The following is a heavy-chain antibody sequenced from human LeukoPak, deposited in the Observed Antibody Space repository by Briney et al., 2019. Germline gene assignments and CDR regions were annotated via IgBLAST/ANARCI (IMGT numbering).Heavy chain of an antibody. CDR2: IYYSGST. CDR3: ARSRGSGWSYYFDS. D-gene: IGHD6-19*01. J-gene: IGHJ4*02. V-gene: IGHV4-59*01. Sequence: SETLSLTCTVSGGSISSYYWGRIRQPPGKGLEWIGYIYYSGSTNYNPSLKSRVSISVDTSKNQFSLKLSSVTAADTAVYYCARSRGSGWSYYFDSWGQGTLVTVSS. CDR1: GGSISSYY.